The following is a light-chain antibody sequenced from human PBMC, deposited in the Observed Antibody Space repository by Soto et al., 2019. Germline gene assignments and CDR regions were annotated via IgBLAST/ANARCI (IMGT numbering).Light chain of an antibody. J-gene: IGKJ1*01. CDR3: QQSYSTPRT. CDR1: QSVSTSY. CDR2: GAS. Sequence: PGERATLSCRASQSVSTSYLAWYQQKPGQAPRLLISGASSRAAGIPDRFSASGSGTDFTLTISSLQPEDFATYYCQQSYSTPRTFGHGTKVDIK. V-gene: IGKV3-20*01.